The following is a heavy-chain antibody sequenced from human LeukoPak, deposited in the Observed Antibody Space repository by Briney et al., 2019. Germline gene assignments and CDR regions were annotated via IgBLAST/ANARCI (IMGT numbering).Heavy chain of an antibody. J-gene: IGHJ4*02. CDR1: GGTFSSYA. Sequence: SVKVSCKASGGTFSSYAISWVRQAPGQGLEWMGGIIPIFGTANYAQKFQGRVTITADESTSTAHMELSSLRSEDTAVYYCARSRDSNTQSDYWGQGTLVTVSS. CDR2: IIPIFGTA. D-gene: IGHD2-2*02. CDR3: ARSRDSNTQSDY. V-gene: IGHV1-69*01.